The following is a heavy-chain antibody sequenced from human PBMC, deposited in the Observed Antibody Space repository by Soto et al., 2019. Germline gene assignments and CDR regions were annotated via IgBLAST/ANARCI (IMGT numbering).Heavy chain of an antibody. Sequence: EVDLLESGGGLAQPGGSRRLSCAASGFSFSVFAMSWVRQAPGKGLEWVSRISGSGGSTYYADSVKGRFTISRDNSKNMLYLQMNSLSGEDTAVYYCATDWSGGAFDVWGQGTMVIVSS. D-gene: IGHD3-16*01. J-gene: IGHJ3*01. V-gene: IGHV3-23*01. CDR2: ISGSGGST. CDR1: GFSFSVFA. CDR3: ATDWSGGAFDV.